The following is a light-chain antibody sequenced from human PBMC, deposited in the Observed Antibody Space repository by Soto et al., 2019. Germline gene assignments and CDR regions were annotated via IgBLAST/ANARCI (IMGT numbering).Light chain of an antibody. CDR1: ESISFN. Sequence: EIVMTPSPATLSLSPGERVTLSCRASESISFNLAWYQRKPGQAPRLLVSAASTRATGVPVRFSGSGSGTEFTLSISSLQSEDFAVYYCQQHNNWPPTFGQGTKVEIK. J-gene: IGKJ1*01. CDR2: AAS. V-gene: IGKV3-15*01. CDR3: QQHNNWPPT.